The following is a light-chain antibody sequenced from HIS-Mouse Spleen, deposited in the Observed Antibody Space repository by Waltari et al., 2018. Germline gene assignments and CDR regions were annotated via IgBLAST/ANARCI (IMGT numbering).Light chain of an antibody. J-gene: IGLJ3*02. CDR1: SGSIASNY. V-gene: IGLV6-57*04. Sequence: NFMLTQPHSVSESPGKTVTISCTRSSGSIASNYVQWYQQHPGSAPTTVIYEDNQRPSGVPDRFSGSIDSSSNSASLTISGLKTEDEADYYCQSYDSSNLVFGGGTKLTVL. CDR3: QSYDSSNLV. CDR2: EDN.